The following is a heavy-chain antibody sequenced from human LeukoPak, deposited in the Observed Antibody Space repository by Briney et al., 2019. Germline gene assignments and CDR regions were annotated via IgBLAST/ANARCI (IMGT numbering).Heavy chain of an antibody. CDR2: MYYSGST. Sequence: PSQTLSLTCTVSGGSISSGDYYWSWIRQPPGKGLEWLAYMYYSGSTYYIPSLKSRVTMSADTSKNQLSLKLSSVPAADTAVYYCARPYYYDSRIDPWGQGILVTVSS. V-gene: IGHV4-30-4*01. D-gene: IGHD3-22*01. CDR1: GGSISSGDYY. J-gene: IGHJ5*02. CDR3: ARPYYYDSRIDP.